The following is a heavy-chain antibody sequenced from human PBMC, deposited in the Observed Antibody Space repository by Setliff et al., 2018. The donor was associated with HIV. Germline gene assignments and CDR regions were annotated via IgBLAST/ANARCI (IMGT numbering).Heavy chain of an antibody. Sequence: TGGSLRLSCAASGFTFSSYEMNWVRQAPGKGLEWVSYISSSGTTIYYADSVKGRFTISRDNAKNSLYLQMNSLRAEDTAVYYCARPNYYDSSGSFDYWGQGTLVTV. J-gene: IGHJ4*02. CDR1: GFTFSSYE. V-gene: IGHV3-48*03. CDR2: ISSSGTTI. CDR3: ARPNYYDSSGSFDY. D-gene: IGHD3-22*01.